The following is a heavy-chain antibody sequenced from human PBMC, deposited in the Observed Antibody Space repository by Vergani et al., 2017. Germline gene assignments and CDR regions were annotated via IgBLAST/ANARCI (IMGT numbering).Heavy chain of an antibody. CDR1: GFTLSNYD. V-gene: IGHV3-30*02. CDR3: AKHFRGWGIDY. Sequence: QVQLVESGGGVVQRGGSLSLSCATSGFTLSNYDMQWIRQGPGKGLEFVAFIQFDGSNQYYADSVKGRFTLPRDFSKNTLYLQMNSLRTDDTATYYCAKHFRGWGIDYWGQGTQVIVSS. J-gene: IGHJ4*02. CDR2: IQFDGSNQ. D-gene: IGHD3-16*01.